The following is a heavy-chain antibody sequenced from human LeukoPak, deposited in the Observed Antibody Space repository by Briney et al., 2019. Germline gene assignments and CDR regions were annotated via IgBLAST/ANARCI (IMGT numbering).Heavy chain of an antibody. Sequence: PGGSLRLSCAASGFTFSSYAMSWVRQAPGKGLEWVSAISGSGGSTDYADSVKGLVTISRDNSKNKLYLKMNSPRAEDTAVYNCAKAPSAQYYYYMYVWGKGTTVTVSS. CDR3: AKAPSAQYYYYMYV. D-gene: IGHD2-15*01. V-gene: IGHV3-23*01. CDR2: ISGSGGST. CDR1: GFTFSSYA. J-gene: IGHJ6*03.